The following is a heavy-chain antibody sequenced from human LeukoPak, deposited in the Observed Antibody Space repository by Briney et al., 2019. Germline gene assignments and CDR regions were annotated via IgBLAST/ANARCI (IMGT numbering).Heavy chain of an antibody. CDR2: INHSGST. D-gene: IGHD2-15*01. J-gene: IGHJ5*02. CDR1: GGSFSGYY. V-gene: IGHV4-34*01. CDR3: ATHVVESNWFDP. Sequence: PSETLSLTCAVYGGSFSGYYWSWIRQPPGKGLEWIGEINHSGSTNYNPSLKSRVTISVDTSKNQFSLKLSSVTAADTAVYYCATHVVESNWFDPWGQGTLVTVSS.